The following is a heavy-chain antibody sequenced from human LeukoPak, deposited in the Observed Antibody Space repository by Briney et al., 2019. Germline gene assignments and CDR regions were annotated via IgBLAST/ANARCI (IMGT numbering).Heavy chain of an antibody. J-gene: IGHJ1*01. CDR3: ARGPHCSSTSCYSEYFHH. Sequence: SQTLSLTRTVSVSSLSSGGYYWSWIRQPPGKGLEGIGYISDSGSHYYDPPLNRRATIPVDTPRKQFFLNLRSLSAACTPVYYCARGPHCSSTSCYSEYFHHWGQGTLLTVSS. D-gene: IGHD2-2*01. V-gene: IGHV4-31*03. CDR1: VSSLSSGGYY. CDR2: ISDSGSH.